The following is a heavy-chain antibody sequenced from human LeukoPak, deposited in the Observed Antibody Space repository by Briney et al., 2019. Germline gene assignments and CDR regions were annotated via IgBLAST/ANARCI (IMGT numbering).Heavy chain of an antibody. V-gene: IGHV3-20*04. CDR3: ARSLWFGETVGVY. Sequence: GGSLRLSCAASGFTFSNYGMHWVRHAPGKGLEWVSGINWNGGSTGYADSVKGRFTISRDNAKNSLYLQMNSLRAEDTALYYCARSLWFGETVGVYWGQGTLVTVSS. CDR1: GFTFSNYG. D-gene: IGHD3-10*01. CDR2: INWNGGST. J-gene: IGHJ4*02.